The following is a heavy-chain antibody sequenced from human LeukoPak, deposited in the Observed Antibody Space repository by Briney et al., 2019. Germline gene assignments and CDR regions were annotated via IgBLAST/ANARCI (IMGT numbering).Heavy chain of an antibody. CDR3: AKGSITMVRGFRVSWFDP. J-gene: IGHJ5*02. D-gene: IGHD3-10*01. CDR2: ISGSGGST. CDR1: GFTFSSYA. Sequence: HPGGSLRLSCAASGFTFSSYAMSWVRQAPGKGLEWVSAISGSGGSTYYADSVKGRFTISRDNSKNTLYLQMNSLRAEDTAVYYCAKGSITMVRGFRVSWFDPWGQGTLVTVSS. V-gene: IGHV3-23*01.